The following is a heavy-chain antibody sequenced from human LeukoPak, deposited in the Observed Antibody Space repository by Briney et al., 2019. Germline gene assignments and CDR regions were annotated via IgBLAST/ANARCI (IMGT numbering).Heavy chain of an antibody. CDR3: ARDSTRKYYYYYGMDV. CDR1: GFTFSSYA. Sequence: GRSLRLSCAASGFTFSSYAMHWVRQAPGKGLEWVAVISYDGSNKYYADSVKGRFTISRDNSKNTLYLQMNSLRAEDTAVYYCARDSTRKYYYYYGMDVWGQGTTVTVSS. CDR2: ISYDGSNK. J-gene: IGHJ6*02. V-gene: IGHV3-30*04.